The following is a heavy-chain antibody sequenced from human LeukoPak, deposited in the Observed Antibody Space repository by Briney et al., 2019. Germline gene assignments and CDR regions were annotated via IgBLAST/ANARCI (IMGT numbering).Heavy chain of an antibody. CDR1: GFHFSAHG. CDR2: ISPSGDIT. CDR3: AKSGGVDSSGYYLDY. Sequence: PGGSLRLSCAASGFHFSAHGMNWIRQAPGKGLEWVSGISPSGDITYYADSVKGRFTISRDNSKNTLYLQMNSLRAEDTAVYYCAKSGGVDSSGYYLDYWGQGTLVTVSS. D-gene: IGHD3-22*01. J-gene: IGHJ4*02. V-gene: IGHV3-23*01.